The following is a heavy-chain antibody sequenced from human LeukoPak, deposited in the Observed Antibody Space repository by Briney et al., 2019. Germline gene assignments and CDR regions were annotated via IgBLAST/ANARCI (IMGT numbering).Heavy chain of an antibody. J-gene: IGHJ4*02. CDR2: IIPIFGTA. Sequence: ASVKVSCKASGYTFTGYYMHWVRQAPGQGLEWMGGIIPIFGTANYAQKFQGRVTITADKSTSTAYMELSSLRSEDTAVYYCASISPTRGEAFDYWGQGTLVTVSS. CDR3: ASISPTRGEAFDY. D-gene: IGHD3-16*01. V-gene: IGHV1-69*06. CDR1: GYTFTGYY.